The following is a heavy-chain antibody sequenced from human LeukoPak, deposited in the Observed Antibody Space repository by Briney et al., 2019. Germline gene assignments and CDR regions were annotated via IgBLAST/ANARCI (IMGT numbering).Heavy chain of an antibody. Sequence: PSETLSLICAVYGGSFSGYYWSWIRQPPGKGLEWIGEINHSGSTNYNPSLKSRVTISVDTSKNQFSLKLSSVTAADTAVYYCARGRGKKLRFLEWLLVAPFDYWGQGTLVTVSS. CDR3: ARGRGKKLRFLEWLLVAPFDY. CDR2: INHSGST. D-gene: IGHD3-3*01. V-gene: IGHV4-34*01. J-gene: IGHJ4*02. CDR1: GGSFSGYY.